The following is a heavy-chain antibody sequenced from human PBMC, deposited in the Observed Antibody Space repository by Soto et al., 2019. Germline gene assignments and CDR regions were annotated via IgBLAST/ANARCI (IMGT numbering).Heavy chain of an antibody. CDR3: ARGSALPAASVD. CDR1: GGSISSSNW. D-gene: IGHD2-2*01. CDR2: IDHSGST. J-gene: IGHJ4*02. V-gene: IGHV4-4*02. Sequence: QVQLQESGPGLVKPSGTLSPTCAVSGGSISSSNWWSWVRQPPGKGLEWIGEIDHSGSTNYTPSLKGRITISLNQSKDQFSLQLRSGTAADTALYYCARGSALPAASVDWGQGTLVTVSS.